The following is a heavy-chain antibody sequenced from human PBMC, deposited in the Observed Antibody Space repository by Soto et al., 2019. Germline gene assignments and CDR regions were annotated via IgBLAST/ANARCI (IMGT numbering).Heavy chain of an antibody. J-gene: IGHJ6*02. CDR3: ARDERPRPAAVMDV. CDR1: GFTLSTYG. CDR2: IWFDGSEK. D-gene: IGHD2-2*01. V-gene: IGHV3-33*01. Sequence: QVHLVESGGGVVQPGRSLRLSCAASGFTLSTYGMHWVRQAPGKGLEWLAVIWFDGSEKYYADSVKGRFTISRDNSRNTLYLQMSGLRGEDTAVYYCARDERPRPAAVMDVWGQGTTVTVSS.